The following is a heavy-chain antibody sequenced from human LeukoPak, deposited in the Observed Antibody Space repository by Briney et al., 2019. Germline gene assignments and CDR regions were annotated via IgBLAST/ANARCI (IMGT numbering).Heavy chain of an antibody. Sequence: PSETLSLTCTVSGGSISSSSYYWGWIRQPPGRGLEWIGSIYYSGSTYYNPSLKSRVTISVDTSKNQFSLKLSSVSAADTAVYYCARQIVAGYFDYWGQGILVTVSS. CDR3: ARQIVAGYFDY. CDR2: IYYSGST. CDR1: GGSISSSSYY. D-gene: IGHD6-19*01. V-gene: IGHV4-39*01. J-gene: IGHJ4*02.